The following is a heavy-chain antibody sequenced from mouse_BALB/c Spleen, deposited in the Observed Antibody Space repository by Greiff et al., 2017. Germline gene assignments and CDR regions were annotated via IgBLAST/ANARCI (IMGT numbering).Heavy chain of an antibody. CDR1: GFSLPSYG. CDR2: IWAGGST. V-gene: IGHV2-9*02. J-gene: IGHJ1*01. CDR3: ARERDGYYLYWYFDV. D-gene: IGHD2-3*01. Sequence: QVQLKESGPGLVAPSQSLSITCTVSGFSLPSYGVHWVRQPPGKGLEWLGVIWAGGSTNYNSALMSRLSISKDNSKSQVFLKMNSLQTDDTAMYYCARERDGYYLYWYFDVWGAGTTVTVSS.